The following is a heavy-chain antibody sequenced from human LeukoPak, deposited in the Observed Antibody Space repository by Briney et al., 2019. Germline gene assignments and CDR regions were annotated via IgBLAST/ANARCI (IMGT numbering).Heavy chain of an antibody. CDR2: ISGSGGST. V-gene: IGHV3-23*01. J-gene: IGHJ4*02. CDR1: GFTFSSYA. Sequence: GGSLRLSCAASGFTFSSYAMSWVRQAPGKGLEWVSAISGSGGSTYYADSVKGRFTISRNNSKNTLYLQMNSLRAEDTAVYYCAKDQRNSGYEFDYWGQGTLVTVSS. D-gene: IGHD5-12*01. CDR3: AKDQRNSGYEFDY.